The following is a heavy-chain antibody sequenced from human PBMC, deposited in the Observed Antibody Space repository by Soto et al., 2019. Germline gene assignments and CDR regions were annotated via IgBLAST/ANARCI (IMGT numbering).Heavy chain of an antibody. J-gene: IGHJ3*02. CDR2: INAGNGNT. D-gene: IGHD5-12*01. CDR3: ARDRYSGYVSDAFDI. Sequence: QVQLVQSGAEVKKPGASVKVSCKASGYTFTSYAMHWVRQAPGQRLEWMGWINAGNGNTKYSQKFQGRVTITRDTSASTAYMELSSLRSEDTAVYYCARDRYSGYVSDAFDIWGQGTMVTVSS. V-gene: IGHV1-3*01. CDR1: GYTFTSYA.